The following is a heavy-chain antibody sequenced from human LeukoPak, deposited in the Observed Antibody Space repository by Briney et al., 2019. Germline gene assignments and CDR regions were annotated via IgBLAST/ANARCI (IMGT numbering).Heavy chain of an antibody. CDR1: GGSISSYY. Sequence: SETLSLTCTVSGGSISSYYWSWIRQPPGKGLEWIGYIYYSGSTNYNPSLKSRVTISVDTSKNQFSLKLSSVTAADTAVYYCARVGTEVWSGYYGKPEDVWGKGTTVTVSS. J-gene: IGHJ6*04. D-gene: IGHD3-3*01. CDR3: ARVGTEVWSGYYGKPEDV. CDR2: IYYSGST. V-gene: IGHV4-59*08.